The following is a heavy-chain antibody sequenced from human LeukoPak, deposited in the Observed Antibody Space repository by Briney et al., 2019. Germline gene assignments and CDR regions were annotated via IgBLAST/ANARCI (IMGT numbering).Heavy chain of an antibody. CDR3: AEYGDYDLGAFDI. V-gene: IGHV3-21*01. CDR1: GLTFSSYS. CDR2: ISSSSSYI. Sequence: PGGSLRLSCAASGLTFSSYSMNWVRQAPGKGLEWVSSISSSSSYIYYADSVKGRFTISRDNAKNSLYLQMNSLRAEDTAVYYCAEYGDYDLGAFDIWGQGAMVTVSS. J-gene: IGHJ3*02. D-gene: IGHD4-17*01.